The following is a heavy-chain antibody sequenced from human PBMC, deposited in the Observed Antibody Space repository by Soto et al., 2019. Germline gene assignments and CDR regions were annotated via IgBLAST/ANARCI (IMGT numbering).Heavy chain of an antibody. J-gene: IGHJ3*02. CDR2: IFSNDEK. CDR1: GFSLSNARMG. V-gene: IGHV2-26*01. CDR3: ARILRVGPDDDFDI. D-gene: IGHD1-26*01. Sequence: SGPTLVNPTETLTLTCTVSGFSLSNARMGVSWIRQPPGKALEWLAHIFSNDEKSYSTSLKSRLTISKDTSKSQVVLTMTNMDPVDTATYYCARILRVGPDDDFDIWGQGTMVTVS.